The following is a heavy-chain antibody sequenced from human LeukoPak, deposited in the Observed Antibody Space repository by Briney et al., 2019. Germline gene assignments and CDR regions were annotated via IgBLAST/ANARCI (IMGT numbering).Heavy chain of an antibody. J-gene: IGHJ4*02. V-gene: IGHV3-53*05. D-gene: IGHD2-2*01. CDR3: AKDGGYCSSTSCAPDDY. CDR1: GFTVSSNY. Sequence: GGSLRLSCAASGFTVSSNYMNWVRQAPGKGLEWVSVIYSGGSIYHADSVKGRFTISRDNSKNTLYLQMNSLRAEDTAVYYCAKDGGYCSSTSCAPDDYWGQGTLVTVSS. CDR2: IYSGGSI.